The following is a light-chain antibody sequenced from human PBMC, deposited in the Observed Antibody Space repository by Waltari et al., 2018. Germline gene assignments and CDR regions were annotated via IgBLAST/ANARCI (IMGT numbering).Light chain of an antibody. J-gene: IGKJ1*01. V-gene: IGKV1-39*01. CDR1: ESIGSY. Sequence: DIQMTQSPSSLSASVGDRVTINCRASESIGSYLNWYQQQPGKAPKRLIYAAFGLHSGVPSRFSGRGSGTDFTLTISSLQSEDFGTYFCQQSHSRPWTFGQGTRVEIK. CDR3: QQSHSRPWT. CDR2: AAF.